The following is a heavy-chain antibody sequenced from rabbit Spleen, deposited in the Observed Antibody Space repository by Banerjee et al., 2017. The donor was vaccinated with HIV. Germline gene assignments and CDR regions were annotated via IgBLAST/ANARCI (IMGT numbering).Heavy chain of an antibody. D-gene: IGHD6-1*01. J-gene: IGHJ4*01. CDR1: GFSFSSSG. CDR3: ARGSYAYGGAGDL. V-gene: IGHV1S47*01. CDR2: IARNSGNT. Sequence: QLVESGGGLVKPGASLTLTCTASGFSFSSSGYMCWFRQAPGKGPEWTACIARNSGNTYYASWVNGRFSISRSTSLNTVTLQMTSLTVADTATYFCARGSYAYGGAGDLWGQGTLVTVS.